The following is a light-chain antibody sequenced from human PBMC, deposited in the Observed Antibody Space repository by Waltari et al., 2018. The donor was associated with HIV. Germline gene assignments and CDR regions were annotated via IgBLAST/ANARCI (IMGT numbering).Light chain of an antibody. CDR2: RNS. CDR3: ASWDDSLGVL. J-gene: IGLJ2*01. CDR1: NSEIGSNY. V-gene: IGLV1-47*01. Sequence: SVLTQLPSTSGTQGQRVTMSCYGRNSEIGSNYVFWYQQFTGTAPKLLIYRNSLRPSGVPDRFSASKSGTSASLAIDGLRSEDEADYYCASWDDSLGVLFGGGTKLTVL.